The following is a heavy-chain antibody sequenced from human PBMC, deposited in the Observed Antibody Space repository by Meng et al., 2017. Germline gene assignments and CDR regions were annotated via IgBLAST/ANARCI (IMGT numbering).Heavy chain of an antibody. CDR2: IWYDGSNK. Sequence: GESLKISCAASTFSLSGYYMSWIRQAPGKGLEWVAVIWYDGSNKYYADSVKGRFTISRDNSKNTLYLQMNSLRAEDTAVYYCARERKDDFWSGYYSYYYYYGMDVWGQGTTVTVSS. D-gene: IGHD3-3*01. J-gene: IGHJ6*02. CDR3: ARERKDDFWSGYYSYYYYYGMDV. V-gene: IGHV3-33*08. CDR1: TFSLSGYY.